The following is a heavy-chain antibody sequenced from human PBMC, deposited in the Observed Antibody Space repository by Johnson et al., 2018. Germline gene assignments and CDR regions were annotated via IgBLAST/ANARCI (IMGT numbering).Heavy chain of an antibody. CDR3: ASLIEVATMSSAFDI. CDR1: GYSFTSYW. Sequence: VQLVQSGAEVKKPGESLKISCKGSGYSFTSYWINWVRQMPGKGLEWMGIIYPGDSDTRYSPSFQGQVTTSADKSMSTAYLQWSGLKASDTALYYCASLIEVATMSSAFDIWGQETMGTVSS. D-gene: IGHD5-24*01. V-gene: IGHV5-51*01. CDR2: IYPGDSDT. J-gene: IGHJ3*02.